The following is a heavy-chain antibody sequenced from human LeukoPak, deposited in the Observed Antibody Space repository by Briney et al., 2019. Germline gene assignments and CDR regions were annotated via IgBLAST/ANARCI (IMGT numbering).Heavy chain of an antibody. Sequence: GGSLRLSCAASGFTLKNYWMSWVRQAPGKGLEWVADIKKDGSEEYYVDSVKGRFTISRDNAKNSLFLQMSSLRAEDTAIYYCARGPFSRDNFDYWGQGPLVTVSS. CDR2: IKKDGSEE. CDR1: GFTLKNYW. D-gene: IGHD5-24*01. V-gene: IGHV3-7*03. J-gene: IGHJ4*02. CDR3: ARGPFSRDNFDY.